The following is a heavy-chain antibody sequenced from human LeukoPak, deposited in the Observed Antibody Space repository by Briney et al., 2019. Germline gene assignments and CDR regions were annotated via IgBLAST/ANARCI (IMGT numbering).Heavy chain of an antibody. CDR3: VRDRELTY. J-gene: IGHJ4*02. CDR2: INYSGST. D-gene: IGHD3-10*01. V-gene: IGHV4-39*07. CDR1: GGSISSSSYY. Sequence: KSSETLSLTCTVSGGSISSSSYYWGWIRQPPGKGLEWIGSINYSGSTYYNPSLKSRVTISVDRSKNQFSLQLISVTAADTAMYYCVRDRELTYWGRGTLVTVSS.